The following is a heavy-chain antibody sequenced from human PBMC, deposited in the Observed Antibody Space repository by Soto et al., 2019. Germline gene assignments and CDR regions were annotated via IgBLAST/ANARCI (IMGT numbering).Heavy chain of an antibody. CDR2: GSASGQNT. J-gene: IGHJ4*02. Sequence: EVQLLESGGKLVQPGGSLTLSCAASGFTFSTYSMAWVRQAPGKGLEWVSGGSASGQNTDYADPVKGRFYISRDNSKNTVALPKDSLRAEDTALYYFAKDRPLRTSGCFFEDWGQGTPVTVSS. V-gene: IGHV3-23*01. D-gene: IGHD3-16*01. CDR3: AKDRPLRTSGCFFED. CDR1: GFTFSTYS.